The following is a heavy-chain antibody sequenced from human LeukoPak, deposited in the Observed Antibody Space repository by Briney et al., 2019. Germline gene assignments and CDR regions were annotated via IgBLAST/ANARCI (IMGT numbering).Heavy chain of an antibody. CDR3: TRDALGRIAAAGNWFDP. Sequence: GGSLRLSCTASGFTFGDYAMSWVRQAPGKGLEWVGFIRSKAYGGTTEYAASVKGRFTISRDDSKSIAYLQMNSLKTEDTAVYYCTRDALGRIAAAGNWFDPWGQGTLVTASS. CDR2: IRSKAYGGTT. V-gene: IGHV3-49*04. CDR1: GFTFGDYA. J-gene: IGHJ5*02. D-gene: IGHD6-13*01.